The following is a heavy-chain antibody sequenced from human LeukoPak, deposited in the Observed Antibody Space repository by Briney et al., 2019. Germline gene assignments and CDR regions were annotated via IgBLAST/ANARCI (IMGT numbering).Heavy chain of an antibody. CDR3: ATLVVTLSVGPL. V-gene: IGHV1-69*04. Sequence: SVKVSCKASGGTFSSYAISWVRQAPGQGLEWMGRIIPILGIANYAQKFQGRVTITADKSTSTAYMELSSLRSEDTAVYYCATLVVTLSVGPLWGQGTLVTVSS. J-gene: IGHJ4*02. CDR2: IIPILGIA. D-gene: IGHD4-23*01. CDR1: GGTFSSYA.